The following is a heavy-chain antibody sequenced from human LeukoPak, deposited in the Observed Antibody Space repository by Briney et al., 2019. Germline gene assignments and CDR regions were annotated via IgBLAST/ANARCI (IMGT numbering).Heavy chain of an antibody. CDR1: GYTFSDYY. CDR2: INPSNGDT. J-gene: IGHJ5*02. V-gene: IGHV1-2*02. D-gene: IGHD6-13*01. CDR3: ARGRGIAALNWFDP. Sequence: GASVKVSCKASGYTFSDYYIHWVRQAPGQGLEWMAWINPSNGDTNYAQNFQGRVTMTRDTSISTAYMELTRLKSDDTAVYYCARGRGIAALNWFDPWGQGTLVTVSS.